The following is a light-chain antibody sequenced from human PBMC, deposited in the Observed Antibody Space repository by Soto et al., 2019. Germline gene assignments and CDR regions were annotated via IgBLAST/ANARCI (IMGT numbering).Light chain of an antibody. CDR1: SSAVGGYNY. CDR2: EVS. Sequence: QSVLTQPRSVSGSPGQSVTISCTGTSSAVGGYNYVSWYQQHPGKAPKLMIYEVSKRPSGAPDRFSGSKSGNTASLTISGLQTEDEADYYCCSYAGTYTVLFGGGTKLTVL. V-gene: IGLV2-11*01. J-gene: IGLJ2*01. CDR3: CSYAGTYTVL.